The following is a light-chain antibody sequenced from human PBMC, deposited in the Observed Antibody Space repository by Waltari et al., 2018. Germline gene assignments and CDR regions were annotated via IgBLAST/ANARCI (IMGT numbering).Light chain of an antibody. CDR1: TSDIGNYDR. CDR2: EVS. CDR3: NSYTSTSKVL. J-gene: IGLJ2*01. Sequence: QSDLTQSPSVSGSPGQLVTISCTGTTSDIGNYDRVSWYHQSPGTAPKLLIYEVSHRSSGVPDRFSGSKSGNTASLSISGLQAEDEGYYHCNSYTSTSKVLFGEGTKLTVL. V-gene: IGLV2-18*02.